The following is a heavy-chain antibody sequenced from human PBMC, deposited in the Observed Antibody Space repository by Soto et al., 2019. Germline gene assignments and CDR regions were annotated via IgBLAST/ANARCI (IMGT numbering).Heavy chain of an antibody. Sequence: EVQLVESGGGLVQPGTSLRLSCAASGFTFDDYVMHWVRQAPGKGLEWVSGISWNSNSKDYADSVTGRFTVSRDNAKNSLYLQMDSLRTEYTALYYCATGFSSSRFYVDSWGQGTLVTVSS. J-gene: IGHJ4*02. D-gene: IGHD6-13*01. CDR1: GFTFDDYV. CDR3: ATGFSSSRFYVDS. V-gene: IGHV3-9*01. CDR2: ISWNSNSK.